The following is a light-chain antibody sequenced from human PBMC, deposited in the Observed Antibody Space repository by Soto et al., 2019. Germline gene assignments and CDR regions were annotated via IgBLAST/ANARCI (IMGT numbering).Light chain of an antibody. CDR2: EVD. J-gene: IGLJ2*01. Sequence: QSALTQPPSASGSPGQSVTISCTGTNNVIGNYNSVSWYRHHPGGAPILILYEVDIRPSGVSDRFSGSKFDNTASLTISGLQPEDEADYYCTSYTTSLTVVFGGGTKVTVL. CDR1: NNVIGNYNS. CDR3: TSYTTSLTVV. V-gene: IGLV2-18*02.